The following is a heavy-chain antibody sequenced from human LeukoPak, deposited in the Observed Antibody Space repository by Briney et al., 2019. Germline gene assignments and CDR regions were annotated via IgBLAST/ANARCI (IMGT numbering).Heavy chain of an antibody. J-gene: IGHJ4*02. Sequence: GGSLRLSCAASGFPLSRSAMSWVRQAPGKGLEWVSNISGSGSGGSTYYADSVKGRFTISRDNSKNTLYLQMNSLRAEDTAVYYCAKSGYNRLDYWGQGTLVTVSS. CDR2: ISGSGSGGST. D-gene: IGHD5-24*01. V-gene: IGHV3-23*01. CDR1: GFPLSRSA. CDR3: AKSGYNRLDY.